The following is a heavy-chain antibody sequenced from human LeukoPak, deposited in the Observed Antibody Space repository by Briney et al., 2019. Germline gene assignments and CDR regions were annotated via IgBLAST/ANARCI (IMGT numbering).Heavy chain of an antibody. Sequence: GGSLRLSCAPFGFIFSNYAMSWVRQAPGKGLEWVSGIHSSDGSTYYTDSVKGRFTISRDNSKNTLYLQMNSLRAEDTAVYYCAKDRTTAARIFDYWGQGTLVTVSS. V-gene: IGHV3-23*01. J-gene: IGHJ4*02. CDR2: IHSSDGST. CDR3: AKDRTTAARIFDY. CDR1: GFIFSNYA. D-gene: IGHD6-6*01.